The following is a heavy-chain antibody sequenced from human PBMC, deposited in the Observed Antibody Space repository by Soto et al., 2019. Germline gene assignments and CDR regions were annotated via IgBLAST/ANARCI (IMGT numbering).Heavy chain of an antibody. J-gene: IGHJ6*02. CDR1: GGTFSSYA. V-gene: IGHV1-69*13. Sequence: ASVKVSCKASGGTFSSYAISWVRQAPGQGLEWMGGIIPIFGTANYAQKFQGRVTITADESTSTAYMELSSLRSEDTAVYYCARYGDYRTLWYYYGMDVWGQGTTVTVSS. CDR2: IIPIFGTA. CDR3: ARYGDYRTLWYYYGMDV. D-gene: IGHD4-17*01.